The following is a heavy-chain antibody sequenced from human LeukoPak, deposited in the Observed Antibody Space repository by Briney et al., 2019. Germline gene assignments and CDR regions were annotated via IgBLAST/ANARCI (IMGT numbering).Heavy chain of an antibody. J-gene: IGHJ4*02. CDR2: IDWDDDK. D-gene: IGHD4-17*01. Sequence: SGPTLVNPTQTPTLTCTFSGFSLSTSGMCVSWIRQPPGKALEWLARIDWDDDKYYSTSLKTRLTIPKDTSKNQVVLTMTNMDPVDTATYYCARAFPTVTTFDYWGQGTLVTVSS. CDR3: ARAFPTVTTFDY. V-gene: IGHV2-70*11. CDR1: GFSLSTSGMC.